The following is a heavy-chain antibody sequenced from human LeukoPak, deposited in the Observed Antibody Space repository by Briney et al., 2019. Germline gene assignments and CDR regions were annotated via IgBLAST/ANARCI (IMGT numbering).Heavy chain of an antibody. CDR3: ARGITSFGVGPNKFDP. CDR2: IYYSGST. Sequence: SETLSLTCTVSGGSISSYYWSWIRQPPGKGLEWIGYIYYSGSTNYNPSLKSRVTISVDTSKNQFSLKLSSVTAADTAVYYCARGITSFGVGPNKFDPWGQGTLVTVSS. V-gene: IGHV4-59*01. CDR1: GGSISSYY. D-gene: IGHD3-3*01. J-gene: IGHJ5*02.